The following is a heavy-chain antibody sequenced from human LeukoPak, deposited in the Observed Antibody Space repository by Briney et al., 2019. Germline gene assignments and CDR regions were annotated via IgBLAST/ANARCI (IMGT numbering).Heavy chain of an antibody. CDR2: ISSSSSTI. Sequence: PGGSLRLSCAASGFTFSSYSMNWVRQAPGKGLEWVSYISSSSSTIYYADSVKGRFTISSDNAKNSLYLQMNSLRAEDTAVYYCARGNSPHFDWLLRRKYYFDYWGQGTLVTVSS. CDR1: GFTFSSYS. CDR3: ARGNSPHFDWLLRRKYYFDY. V-gene: IGHV3-48*01. J-gene: IGHJ4*02. D-gene: IGHD3-9*01.